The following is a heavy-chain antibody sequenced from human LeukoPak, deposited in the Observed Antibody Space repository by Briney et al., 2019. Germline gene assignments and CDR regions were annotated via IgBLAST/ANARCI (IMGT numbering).Heavy chain of an antibody. D-gene: IGHD5-18*01. V-gene: IGHV1-18*01. CDR3: AREPNYVDTSTRGLFDY. CDR1: GYTFTSYG. Sequence: ASVKVSCKASGYTFTSYGISWLRQAPGQGLEWVGWISAYNGNTNYAQKLQGRVTMTTDTSTSTAYMELRSLRSGDTAVYYCAREPNYVDTSTRGLFDYWGQGTLVTVSS. CDR2: ISAYNGNT. J-gene: IGHJ4*02.